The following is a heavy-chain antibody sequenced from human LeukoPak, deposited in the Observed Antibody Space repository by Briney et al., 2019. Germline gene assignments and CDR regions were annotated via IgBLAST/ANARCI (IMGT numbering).Heavy chain of an antibody. CDR1: GYSFTTCW. D-gene: IGHD2-2*01. Sequence: KPGESLKISCTTSGYSFTTCWIGWVRQVAGKDLEWMGIIYPGDSDTRYSPSFEGQVTISADKSTSTAYLQWSSLKASDTATYYCARHLSSTGGCCYVDYWGQGTLVTVSS. CDR3: ARHLSSTGGCCYVDY. V-gene: IGHV5-51*01. CDR2: IYPGDSDT. J-gene: IGHJ4*02.